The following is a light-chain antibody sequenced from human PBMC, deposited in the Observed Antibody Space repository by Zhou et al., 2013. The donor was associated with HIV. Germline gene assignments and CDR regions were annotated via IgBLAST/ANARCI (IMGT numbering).Light chain of an antibody. V-gene: IGKV1-27*01. CDR1: QGISNF. CDR3: QKYNTAPWT. J-gene: IGKJ1*01. CDR2: AAS. Sequence: DIQMTQSPSSLSASVGDRVTITCRASQGISNFLAWYQQKPGKPPKVLIYAASTLQSGVPXRFSWQWIWDEISTLTISSLQPEDVATYYCQKYNTAPWTFGQGTKVEMK.